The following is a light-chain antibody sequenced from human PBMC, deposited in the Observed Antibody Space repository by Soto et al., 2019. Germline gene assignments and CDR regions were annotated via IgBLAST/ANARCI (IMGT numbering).Light chain of an antibody. CDR2: DVS. Sequence: QSALTQPASVSGSPGQSNTISCTGTSSDVGGYNYVSWYQQHPGKAPKLMIYDVSNRPSGVSNRFSGSKSGNTASLTISGLQAEDEADYYCSSYTSSSTRVFGGGTKLNVL. CDR3: SSYTSSSTRV. J-gene: IGLJ2*01. CDR1: SSDVGGYNY. V-gene: IGLV2-14*01.